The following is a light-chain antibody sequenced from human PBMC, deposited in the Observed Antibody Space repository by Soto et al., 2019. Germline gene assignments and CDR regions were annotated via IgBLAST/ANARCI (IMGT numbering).Light chain of an antibody. V-gene: IGLV1-47*01. J-gene: IGLJ2*01. CDR1: TSNIGSNT. Sequence: QPVLTQPPSASGTPGQRVIISCSGSTSNIGSNTVNWYQQLPATAPKLLIYRDNQRPSGVPDRFSGSKSGTSASLAISGLRSEDEADYYCAAWDDSLSGHVVFGGGTKLTVL. CDR3: AAWDDSLSGHVV. CDR2: RDN.